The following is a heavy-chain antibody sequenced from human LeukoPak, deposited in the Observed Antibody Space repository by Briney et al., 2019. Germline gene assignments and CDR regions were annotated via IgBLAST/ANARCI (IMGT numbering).Heavy chain of an antibody. CDR1: GFTVSSSH. D-gene: IGHD3-16*01. Sequence: GGSLRLSCAASGFTVSSSHMNWVRQAPGKGLEWVSLIYNFGGTSYADSVKGRFTLSRDNSKNTLYLQMNSLRAEDTAVYYCASVGGSHRGFWGQGTLVTVSS. CDR2: IYNFGGT. CDR3: ASVGGSHRGF. V-gene: IGHV3-66*01. J-gene: IGHJ4*02.